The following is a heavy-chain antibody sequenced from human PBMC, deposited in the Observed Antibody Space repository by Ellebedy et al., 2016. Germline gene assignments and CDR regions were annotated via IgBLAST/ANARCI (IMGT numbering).Heavy chain of an antibody. D-gene: IGHD3-3*01. CDR1: GFTFSSYS. J-gene: IGHJ3*02. V-gene: IGHV3-21*01. Sequence: GGSLRLSCAASGFTFSSYSMNWVRQAPGKGLEWVSSISSSSSYIYYADSVKGRFTISRDNAKNSLYLQMNSLRAEDTAVYYCAREKLRFLEWLYNHDAFDIWGQGTMVTVSS. CDR3: AREKLRFLEWLYNHDAFDI. CDR2: ISSSSSYI.